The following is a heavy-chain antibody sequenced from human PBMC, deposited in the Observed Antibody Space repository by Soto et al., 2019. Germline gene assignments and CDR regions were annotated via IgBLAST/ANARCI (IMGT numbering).Heavy chain of an antibody. CDR2: MNPNSGNT. J-gene: IGHJ3*02. V-gene: IGHV1-8*01. CDR3: ARFLADTRSYYDYWGGSYPTDDAFDS. Sequence: ASVKVSCKASGYTFTSYDINWVRQATGQGLEWMGWMNPNSGNTGYAQKFQGRVTMTRNTSISTAYMELSSLRSEDTAVYYCARFLADTRSYYDYWGGSYPTDDAFDSWGQGTMVTVSS. D-gene: IGHD3-16*02. CDR1: GYTFTSYD.